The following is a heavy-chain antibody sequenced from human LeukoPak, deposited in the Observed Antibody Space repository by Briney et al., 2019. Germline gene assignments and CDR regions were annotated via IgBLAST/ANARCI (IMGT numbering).Heavy chain of an antibody. D-gene: IGHD4-17*01. CDR2: IYYSGST. J-gene: IGHJ4*02. V-gene: IGHV4-39*01. Sequence: KPSETLSLTCTVSGGSISSSSYYWGWIRQPPGKGLEWIGSIYYSGSTYYNPSLKSRVTISVDTSKNQFSLKLSSVTAADTAVYYCARQGPTTVTTDYWGQGTLVTVSS. CDR1: GGSISSSSYY. CDR3: ARQGPTTVTTDY.